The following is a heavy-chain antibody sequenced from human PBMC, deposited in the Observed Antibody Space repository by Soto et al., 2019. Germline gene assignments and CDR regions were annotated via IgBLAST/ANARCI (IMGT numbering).Heavy chain of an antibody. CDR2: IKQDVSEK. J-gene: IGHJ6*02. CDR1: GFTFSSYW. Sequence: GGSLRLSCAASGFTFSSYWMSWVRQAPGKGLEWVANIKQDVSEKYYVDSVKGRFTISRDNAKNSLYLQMNSLRAEDTAVYYCARVEWFLSYYYYYGMDVWGQGTTVTVSS. CDR3: ARVEWFLSYYYYYGMDV. V-gene: IGHV3-7*01. D-gene: IGHD3-3*01.